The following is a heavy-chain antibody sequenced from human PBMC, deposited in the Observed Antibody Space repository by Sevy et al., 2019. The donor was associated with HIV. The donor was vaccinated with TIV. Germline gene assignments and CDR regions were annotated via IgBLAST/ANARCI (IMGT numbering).Heavy chain of an antibody. CDR2: INPNSGGT. CDR3: ARVNYYYYGMDV. V-gene: IGHV1-2*06. Sequence: ASVKVSCKASGYTFTGYYMHWVRQAAGQGLEWMGRINPNSGGTNYAQKFQGRVTMTRDTSISTAYMELSRLRSDDTAVYYCARVNYYYYGMDVWGQGTTVTVSS. J-gene: IGHJ6*02. CDR1: GYTFTGYY.